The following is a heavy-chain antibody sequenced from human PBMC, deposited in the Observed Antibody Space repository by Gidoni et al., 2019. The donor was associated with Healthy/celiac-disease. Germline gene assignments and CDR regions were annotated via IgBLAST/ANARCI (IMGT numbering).Heavy chain of an antibody. D-gene: IGHD3-9*01. Sequence: EVQLLESGGGLVQPGGSLRLSCAASGFTFSSYALSWIRQAPGKGLEWVSAISGSGGSTYYADSVKGRFTISRDNSKNTLYLQMNSLRAEDTAVYYCAKEQSPDYDILTGYKGDYYYYGMDVWGQGTTVTVSS. V-gene: IGHV3-23*01. J-gene: IGHJ6*02. CDR3: AKEQSPDYDILTGYKGDYYYYGMDV. CDR2: ISGSGGST. CDR1: GFTFSSYA.